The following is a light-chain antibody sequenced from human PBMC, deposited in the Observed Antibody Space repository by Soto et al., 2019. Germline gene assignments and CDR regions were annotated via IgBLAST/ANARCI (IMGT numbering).Light chain of an antibody. CDR2: VGTGGIVG. J-gene: IGLJ1*01. CDR3: GTDHGSGSNFVGV. V-gene: IGLV9-49*01. Sequence: QPVLTQPPSASASLGASVTLTCTLSSGYSNYKVDWYQQRPGKGPRFVMRVGTGGIVGYKGDGIPYRFSVLGSGLNRYLTIKNIQEEDESDYHCGTDHGSGSNFVGVFGTGTKLTVL. CDR1: SGYSNYK.